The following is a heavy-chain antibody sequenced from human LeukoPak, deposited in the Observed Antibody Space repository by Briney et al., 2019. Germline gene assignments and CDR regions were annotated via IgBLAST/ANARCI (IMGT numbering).Heavy chain of an antibody. Sequence: GGSLRLSCAASGFTYDDYAMHWVRQAPGKGLEWVSGISWNSGSIVYADSVKGRFTISRDGTKNSLYLQMNSLRAEDMALYYCARGNGYSTSGYVDYWGQGTLVTVSS. CDR2: ISWNSGSI. V-gene: IGHV3-9*03. CDR3: ARGNGYSTSGYVDY. CDR1: GFTYDDYA. D-gene: IGHD6-13*01. J-gene: IGHJ4*02.